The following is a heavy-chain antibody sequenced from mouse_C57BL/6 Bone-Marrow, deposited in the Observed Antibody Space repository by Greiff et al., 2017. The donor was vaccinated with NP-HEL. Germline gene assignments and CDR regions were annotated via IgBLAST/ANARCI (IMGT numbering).Heavy chain of an antibody. J-gene: IGHJ3*01. Sequence: EVQLQQSGPGLVKPSQSLSLTCSVTGYSITSGYYWNWIRQFPGNKLEWMGYISYDGSNNYNPSLKNRISITRDTSKNQFVLKLNSVTTEDTATYYCTRDFRGAYWGQGTLVTVSA. CDR3: TRDFRGAY. V-gene: IGHV3-6*01. CDR2: ISYDGSN. CDR1: GYSITSGYY.